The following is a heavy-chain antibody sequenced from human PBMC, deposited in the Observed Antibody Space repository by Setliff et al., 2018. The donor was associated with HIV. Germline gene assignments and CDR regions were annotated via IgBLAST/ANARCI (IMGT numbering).Heavy chain of an antibody. D-gene: IGHD6-13*01. CDR2: INPSVGST. Sequence: GASVKVSCKASGYTFTSYYMHWVRQAPGQGLEWMGIINPSVGSTSYAQKLQGRVTMTRDTSTSTVYMELSSLRSEDTAVYYCATLRQQLITGWFDPWGQGTLVTVSS. V-gene: IGHV1-46*04. CDR1: GYTFTSYY. J-gene: IGHJ5*02. CDR3: ATLRQQLITGWFDP.